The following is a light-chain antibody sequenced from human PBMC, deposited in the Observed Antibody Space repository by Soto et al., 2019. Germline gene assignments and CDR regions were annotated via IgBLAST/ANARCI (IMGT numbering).Light chain of an antibody. J-gene: IGKJ4*01. CDR2: GAS. CDR3: QQYGSSPPLT. Sequence: EIVLTQSPGTLSLSPGERATLSCRASQSVSSHSLAWYQQKPGQAPRLLINGASSRATGIPDRFSGSGSGTDFTLTISRLEPEDFAVYYCQQYGSSPPLTFAGGTRVEIK. V-gene: IGKV3-20*01. CDR1: QSVSSHS.